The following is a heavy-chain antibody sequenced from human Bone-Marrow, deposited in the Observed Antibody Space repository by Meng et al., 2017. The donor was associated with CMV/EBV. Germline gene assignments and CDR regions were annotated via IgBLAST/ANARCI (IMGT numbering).Heavy chain of an antibody. V-gene: IGHV4-39*07. CDR3: ARDHSSSWYGWDFDL. J-gene: IGHJ2*01. CDR1: GGSISNSSDY. Sequence: GSLRLSCTVSGGSISNSSDYWGWIRLPPGKGLEWIGSIYYSGSTNYNPSLKSRVTISVDTSKNQYSLKLSAVTAADTAVYYCARDHSSSWYGWDFDLWGRGTLVTVSS. CDR2: IYYSGST. D-gene: IGHD6-13*01.